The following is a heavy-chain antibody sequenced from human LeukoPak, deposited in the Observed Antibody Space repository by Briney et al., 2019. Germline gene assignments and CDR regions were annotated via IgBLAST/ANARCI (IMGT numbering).Heavy chain of an antibody. D-gene: IGHD3-10*01. J-gene: IGHJ4*02. CDR1: GGSISSGGYC. CDR2: IYYSEST. CDR3: ARANYDYGDY. Sequence: SETLSLTCTVSGGSISSGGYCWSWIRQHPGKGLEWIGYIYYSESTYYNPSLKSRVTISVDTSKNQFSLKLSSVTAADTAVYHCARANYDYGDYWGQGTLVTVSS. V-gene: IGHV4-31*03.